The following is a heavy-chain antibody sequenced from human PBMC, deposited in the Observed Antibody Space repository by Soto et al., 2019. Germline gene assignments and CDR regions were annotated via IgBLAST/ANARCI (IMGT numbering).Heavy chain of an antibody. D-gene: IGHD2-15*01. CDR2: ISGSGGST. Sequence: GGLRRVSCGVCGVTFSRWAMSWVSKDPGKGLEWVSAISGSGGSTYYADSVKGRFTISRDTSKNTLYLQMNSLRAEDTAVYYCAKTVPDCSGGSCYLSYYYYMDVWGKGTTVTVSS. V-gene: IGHV3-23*01. J-gene: IGHJ6*03. CDR1: GVTFSRWA. CDR3: AKTVPDCSGGSCYLSYYYYMDV.